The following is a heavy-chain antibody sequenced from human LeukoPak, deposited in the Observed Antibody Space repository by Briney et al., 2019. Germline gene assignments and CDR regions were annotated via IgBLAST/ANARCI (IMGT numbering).Heavy chain of an antibody. Sequence: SVKVSCKASGGTFSSYAISWVRQAPGQGFEWMGRIIPTLGIANYAQKFQGRVTITADKSTSTAYMELSSLRSEDTAVYYCARDRAPEFRAFDIWGQGTMVTVSS. CDR1: GGTFSSYA. D-gene: IGHD3-10*01. CDR3: ARDRAPEFRAFDI. V-gene: IGHV1-69*04. CDR2: IIPTLGIA. J-gene: IGHJ3*02.